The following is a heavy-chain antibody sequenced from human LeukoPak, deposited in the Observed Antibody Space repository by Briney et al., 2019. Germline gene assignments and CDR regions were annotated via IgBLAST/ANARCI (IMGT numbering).Heavy chain of an antibody. Sequence: GASVKFSCKASGYTFTGYYMHWVRQAPGQGLEWMGWINPNSGGTNYAQKFQGWVTMTRDTSISTAYMELSRLRSDDTAVYYCARPSGYSGYDYDYWGQGTLVTVSS. J-gene: IGHJ4*02. V-gene: IGHV1-2*04. D-gene: IGHD5-12*01. CDR1: GYTFTGYY. CDR2: INPNSGGT. CDR3: ARPSGYSGYDYDY.